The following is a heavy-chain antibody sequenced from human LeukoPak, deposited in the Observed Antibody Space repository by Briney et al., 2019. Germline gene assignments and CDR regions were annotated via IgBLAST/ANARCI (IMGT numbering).Heavy chain of an antibody. Sequence: ASVKVSCEASGYTFTGNYMHWVRQAPGQGLEWMGWINPHSGGTNYAQKFQGRVTVTRDTSISTAYMELSRLRSDDTAVYYCARDQGGNGHYANWGQGTLVTVSS. D-gene: IGHD4-17*01. CDR2: INPHSGGT. CDR3: ARDQGGNGHYAN. CDR1: GYTFTGNY. V-gene: IGHV1-2*02. J-gene: IGHJ4*02.